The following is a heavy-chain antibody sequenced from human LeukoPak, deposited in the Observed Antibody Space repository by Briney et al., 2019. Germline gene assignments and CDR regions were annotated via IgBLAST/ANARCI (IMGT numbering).Heavy chain of an antibody. V-gene: IGHV3-23*01. CDR1: GFTFDNYA. D-gene: IGHD6-19*01. CDR3: AKDAEQWPSFDH. CDR2: ISGSGGST. Sequence: GGSLRLSCAASGFTFDNYAMSWVRQAPGKGLEWVSTISGSGGSTYYADSVKGRFTISRDNSKTTLYLQMNSLRADDTAVHYCAKDAEQWPSFDHWGQGTLVTVSS. J-gene: IGHJ5*02.